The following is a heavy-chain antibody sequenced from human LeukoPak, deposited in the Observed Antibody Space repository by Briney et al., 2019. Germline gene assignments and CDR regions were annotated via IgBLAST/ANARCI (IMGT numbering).Heavy chain of an antibody. CDR2: ISSSGSTI. J-gene: IGHJ4*02. V-gene: IGHV3-11*04. CDR1: GFTFSDYY. CDR3: ARDWGYCSSTSCQYFDY. D-gene: IGHD2-2*01. Sequence: PGGSLRLSCAASGFTFSDYYMSWIRQAPGKGLEWVSYISSSGSTIYYADSVKGRFTISRDNAKNSLYLQMNSLRAEDTAVYYRARDWGYCSSTSCQYFDYWGQGTLVTVSS.